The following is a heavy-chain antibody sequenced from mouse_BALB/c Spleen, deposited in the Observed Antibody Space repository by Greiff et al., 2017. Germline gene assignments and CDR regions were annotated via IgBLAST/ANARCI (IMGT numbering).Heavy chain of an antibody. J-gene: IGHJ4*01. D-gene: IGHD2-1*01. Sequence: VMLVESGPGLVAPSQSLSITCTVSGFSLTGYGVNWVRQPPGKGLEWLGMIWGDGSTDYNSALKSRLSISKDNAKSQVFLKMNSLQTDETARYYCARGNYISPMDYWGQGTAVTVS. CDR3: ARGNYISPMDY. CDR2: IWGDGST. CDR1: GFSLTGYG. V-gene: IGHV2-6-7*01.